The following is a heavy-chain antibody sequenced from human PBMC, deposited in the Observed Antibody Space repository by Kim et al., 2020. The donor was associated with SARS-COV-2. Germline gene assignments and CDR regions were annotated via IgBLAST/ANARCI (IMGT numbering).Heavy chain of an antibody. V-gene: IGHV1-18*04. J-gene: IGHJ6*02. CDR2: ISAYNGNT. D-gene: IGHD3-9*01. Sequence: ASVKVSCKASGYTFTSYGISWVRQAPGQGLEWMGWISAYNGNTNYAQKLQGRVTMTTDTSTSTAYMELRSLRSDDTAVYYCARDGGGDILKIYGMDVWGQGTTVTVSS. CDR1: GYTFTSYG. CDR3: ARDGGGDILKIYGMDV.